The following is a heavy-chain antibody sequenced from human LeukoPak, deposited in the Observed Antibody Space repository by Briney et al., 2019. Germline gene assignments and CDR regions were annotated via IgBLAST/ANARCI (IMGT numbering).Heavy chain of an antibody. CDR1: GVSVTNYY. CDR2: IYTSGST. D-gene: IGHD3-22*01. J-gene: IGHJ4*02. Sequence: SETLSLTCSVSGVSVTNYYWSWVRQPAGKRLEWIGRIYTSGSTNYNPSLKSRVTMSVDTSKNQFSLKLSSVTAADTAVFYCAREIPLFYDSSGYVDYWGQGTLVTVSS. CDR3: AREIPLFYDSSGYVDY. V-gene: IGHV4-4*07.